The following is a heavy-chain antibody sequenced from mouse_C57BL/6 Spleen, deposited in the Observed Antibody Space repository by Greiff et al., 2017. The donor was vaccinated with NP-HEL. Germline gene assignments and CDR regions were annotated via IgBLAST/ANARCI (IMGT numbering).Heavy chain of an antibody. V-gene: IGHV1-61*01. CDR1: GYTFTSYW. Sequence: QVQLKQPGAELVRPGSSVKLSCKASGYTFTSYWMDWVKQRPGQGLEWIGNIYPSDSETHYNQKFKDKATLTVDKSSSTAYMQLSSLTSEDSAVYDCARSGFITTVVATRYYAMDYWGQGTSVTVSS. J-gene: IGHJ4*01. CDR2: IYPSDSET. CDR3: ARSGFITTVVATRYYAMDY. D-gene: IGHD1-1*01.